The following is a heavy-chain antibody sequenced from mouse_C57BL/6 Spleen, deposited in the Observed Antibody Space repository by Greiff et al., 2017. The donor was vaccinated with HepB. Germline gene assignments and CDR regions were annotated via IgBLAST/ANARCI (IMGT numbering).Heavy chain of an antibody. CDR2: IYPGDGDT. V-gene: IGHV1-82*01. CDR3: ARYRGWYFDV. Sequence: VQLQQSGPELVKPGASVKISCKASGYAFSSSWMNWVKQRPGKGLEWIGRIYPGDGDTNYNGKFKGKATLTADKSSSTAYMQLSSLTSEDSAVYCCARYRGWYFDVWGKGTTVTVSS. CDR1: GYAFSSSW. J-gene: IGHJ1*03.